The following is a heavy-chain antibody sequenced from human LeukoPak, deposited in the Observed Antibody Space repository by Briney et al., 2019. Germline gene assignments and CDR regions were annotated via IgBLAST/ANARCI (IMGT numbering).Heavy chain of an antibody. J-gene: IGHJ3*02. CDR3: ARDSLRAHAFDI. CDR2: ISAYNGNT. V-gene: IGHV1-18*01. D-gene: IGHD3-16*01. Sequence: ASVTVSCTASGYTFTSYGISWVRQAPGQGLEWMGWISAYNGNTNYAQKLQGRVTMTTDTSTSTAYMELRSLRSDDTAVYYCARDSLRAHAFDIWGQGTMVTVSS. CDR1: GYTFTSYG.